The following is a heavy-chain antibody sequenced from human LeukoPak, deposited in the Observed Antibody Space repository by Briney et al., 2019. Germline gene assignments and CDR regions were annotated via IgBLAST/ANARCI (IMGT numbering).Heavy chain of an antibody. CDR3: AKDYRHIVVVTAGYYFDS. J-gene: IGHJ4*02. CDR2: ISSSGSTI. CDR1: GFTFSSYE. D-gene: IGHD2-21*02. Sequence: GGSLRLSCAASGFTFSSYEMNWVRQAPGKGLEWVSYISSSGSTIYYADSVKGRFTISRDNSKNTLYLQMDSLRPDDTAVYYCAKDYRHIVVVTAGYYFDSWGQGTLVAVSS. V-gene: IGHV3-48*03.